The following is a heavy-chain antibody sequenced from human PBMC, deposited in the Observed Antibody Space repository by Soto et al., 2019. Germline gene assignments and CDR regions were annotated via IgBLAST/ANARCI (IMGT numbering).Heavy chain of an antibody. J-gene: IGHJ6*02. CDR3: ARDYRLFWSGYLMDV. D-gene: IGHD3-3*01. CDR1: GYTFTSYC. CDR2: ISAYNGNT. Sequence: ASVKVSCKASGYTFTSYCISWVRQAPGQGLEWMGWISAYNGNTNYAQKLQGRVTMTTDTSTSTAYMELRSLRSDDTAVYYCARDYRLFWSGYLMDVWGQGTTVTVSS. V-gene: IGHV1-18*01.